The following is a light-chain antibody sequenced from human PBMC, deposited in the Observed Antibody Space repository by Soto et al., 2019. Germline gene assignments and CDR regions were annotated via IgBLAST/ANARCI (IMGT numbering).Light chain of an antibody. J-gene: IGLJ3*02. V-gene: IGLV1-40*01. CDR1: SSNIGAGYD. CDR3: PSYDSSLSGWV. Sequence: QSLLTQPPSVSGAPGQRVTISCTGSSSNIGAGYDVHWYQQLPGTAPKLLISGNSNRPSGVPDRFSGSKSGTSASLAITGLQAEDEADYYCPSYDSSLSGWVFGGGTKLTVL. CDR2: GNS.